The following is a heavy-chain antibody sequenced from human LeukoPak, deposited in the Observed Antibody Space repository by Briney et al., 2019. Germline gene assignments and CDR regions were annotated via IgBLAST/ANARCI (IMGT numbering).Heavy chain of an antibody. CDR3: VSAIRGSPIDH. J-gene: IGHJ4*02. CDR1: GFTFSSYS. Sequence: PGGSLRLSCAASGFTFSSYSMNWVRQAPGKGLEWVSSISSSSSYIYYADSVKGRFTISRDNAKNSLFLQMNSLRAEDTAIYYCVSAIRGSPIDHWGQGTLVSVPS. D-gene: IGHD3-10*01. V-gene: IGHV3-21*01. CDR2: ISSSSSYI.